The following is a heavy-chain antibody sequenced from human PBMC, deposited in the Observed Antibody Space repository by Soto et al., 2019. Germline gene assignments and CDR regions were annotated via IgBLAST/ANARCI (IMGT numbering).Heavy chain of an antibody. Sequence: QVQLVESGGDVVQPGRSLRLSCAASGFTFSSYDMHWVRQAPGKGLEWVAVISDDGSNKYYADSVKGRFTISRDNSKNTLHLQMNSLKDEDTAEYYSASGPPRLGGMDVWGQGTTVTVSS. CDR1: GFTFSSYD. V-gene: IGHV3-30-3*01. J-gene: IGHJ6*02. CDR3: ASGPPRLGGMDV. D-gene: IGHD7-27*01. CDR2: ISDDGSNK.